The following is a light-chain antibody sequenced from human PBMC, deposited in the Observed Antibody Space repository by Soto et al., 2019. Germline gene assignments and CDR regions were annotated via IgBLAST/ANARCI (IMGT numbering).Light chain of an antibody. CDR2: DAS. Sequence: DIQMTQSPSTLSASVGDRVTITCRASQRISSWLAWYQQKPGKAPKLLIYDASSLERGVPSRFSGSGSGTDFTLTISSLQPDDFATYYCQQYNSYARTFGQGTKVDIK. CDR1: QRISSW. V-gene: IGKV1-5*01. CDR3: QQYNSYART. J-gene: IGKJ1*01.